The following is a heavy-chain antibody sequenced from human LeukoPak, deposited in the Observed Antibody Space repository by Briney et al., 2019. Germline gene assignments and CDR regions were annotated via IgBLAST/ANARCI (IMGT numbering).Heavy chain of an antibody. CDR1: GFTFSSYA. V-gene: IGHV3-23*01. D-gene: IGHD6-13*01. J-gene: IGHJ4*02. CDR2: ISGSGGST. Sequence: GGSLILSCAASGFTFSSYAMSWVRQAPGKGLEWVSAISGSGGSTYYAGSVKGRFTISRDNSKNTLYLQMNSLRAEDTAVYYCAKHDRYSSSWYYFDYWGQGTLVTVSS. CDR3: AKHDRYSSSWYYFDY.